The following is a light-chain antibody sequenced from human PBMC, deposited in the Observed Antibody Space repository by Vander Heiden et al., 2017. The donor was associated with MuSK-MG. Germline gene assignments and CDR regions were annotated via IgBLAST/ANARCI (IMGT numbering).Light chain of an antibody. CDR3: HSCANSRSITWV. CDR1: GSHIGAGYD. CDR2: VND. J-gene: IGLJ3*02. Sequence: QSVLTQPPPVSGAPGQRATIPCTGSGSHIGAGYDVHWCQKLPGTSPKLLIFVNDIRPSGAPVRFSGSKSGASTSPAVTGLQPEDEDDDYCHSCANSRSITWVFGGGTKLTVL. V-gene: IGLV1-40*01.